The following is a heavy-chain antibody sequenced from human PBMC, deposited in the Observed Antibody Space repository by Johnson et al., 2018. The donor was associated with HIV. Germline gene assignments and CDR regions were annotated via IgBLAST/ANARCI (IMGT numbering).Heavy chain of an antibody. CDR3: AREWRVDLAAAGIDAFDI. J-gene: IGHJ3*02. Sequence: QVQLVESGGGVVQPGRSLRLSCAASGFTFSSYGMHWVRQAPGKGLEWVAVISYDGSNKYYADSVKGRFTISRDNSKNTLYLQMNSLRAEDTVVYYCAREWRVDLAAAGIDAFDIWCQGTMVTVSS. CDR2: ISYDGSNK. CDR1: GFTFSSYG. D-gene: IGHD6-13*01. V-gene: IGHV3-30*19.